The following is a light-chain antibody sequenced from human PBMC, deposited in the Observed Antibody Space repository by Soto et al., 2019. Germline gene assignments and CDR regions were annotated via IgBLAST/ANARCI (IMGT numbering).Light chain of an antibody. J-gene: IGLJ1*01. CDR3: CSYAGSYTHYV. V-gene: IGLV2-11*01. CDR1: SSDVGGYNY. Sequence: QSVLTQPRSVSGSPGQSITISCTGTSSDVGGYNYVSWYRQHPGKAPKLMIYDVSKRPSGVHDRFSGSKSGNTASLTISGLQAEDEADYYCCSYAGSYTHYVFGTGTKVTVL. CDR2: DVS.